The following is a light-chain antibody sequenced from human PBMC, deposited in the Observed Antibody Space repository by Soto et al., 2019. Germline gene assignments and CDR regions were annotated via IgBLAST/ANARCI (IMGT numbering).Light chain of an antibody. V-gene: IGKV3-15*01. CDR2: GAS. Sequence: IVVTQSPAPLPVSPGERATLSFRASQSVSSNLAWYQQKPGQPPRLLIYGASTRATGIPARFSGSGSGTEFTLTISSLQYEDLAVYYCQQYNNWPRTCGQGTKVDIK. CDR3: QQYNNWPRT. J-gene: IGKJ1*01. CDR1: QSVSSN.